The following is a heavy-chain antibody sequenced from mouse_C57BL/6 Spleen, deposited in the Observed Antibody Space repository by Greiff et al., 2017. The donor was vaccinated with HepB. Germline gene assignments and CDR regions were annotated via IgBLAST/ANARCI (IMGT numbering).Heavy chain of an antibody. D-gene: IGHD1-2*01. CDR3: ARKVLRQYFDV. J-gene: IGHJ1*03. CDR1: GYSFTDYN. CDR2: IHPNYVTT. Sequence: EVQLQQSGPELVKPGASVKISCKASGYSFTDYNMNWVKQSHGKSLEWIGVIHPNYVTTSYHQKFKGKATLTVDQSSSTAYMQLNSLTSEDSAVYYCARKVLRQYFDVWGTGNTVTVSS. V-gene: IGHV1-39*01.